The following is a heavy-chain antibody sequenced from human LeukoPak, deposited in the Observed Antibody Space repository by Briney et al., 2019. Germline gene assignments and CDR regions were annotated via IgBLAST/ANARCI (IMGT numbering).Heavy chain of an antibody. Sequence: GGSLRLSCAASGFTFSSYAMSWVRQAPGKGLEWVSAIGGSGRKTYYADSVKGRFTISRDNSKNTLYLQMNNLRVEDTAVYYCAKECSSTTCSDNYWGQGTLVTVSS. D-gene: IGHD2-2*01. CDR2: IGGSGRKT. J-gene: IGHJ4*02. V-gene: IGHV3-23*01. CDR3: AKECSSTTCSDNY. CDR1: GFTFSSYA.